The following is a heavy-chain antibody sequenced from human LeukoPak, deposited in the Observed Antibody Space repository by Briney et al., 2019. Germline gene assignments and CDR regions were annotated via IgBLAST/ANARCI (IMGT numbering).Heavy chain of an antibody. CDR2: IIPIFGTA. J-gene: IGHJ3*02. Sequence: SVKVSCKASGGTFSSYAISWVRQAPGQGLEWMGGIIPIFGTANYAQKFQGRVTITADKSTSTAYMELSSLRSEDTAVYYCASEVRFGGAFDIWAQGTRVTVSS. CDR3: ASEVRFGGAFDI. V-gene: IGHV1-69*06. CDR1: GGTFSSYA. D-gene: IGHD4-23*01.